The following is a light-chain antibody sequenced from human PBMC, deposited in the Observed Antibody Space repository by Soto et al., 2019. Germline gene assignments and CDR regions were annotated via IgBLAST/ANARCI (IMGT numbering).Light chain of an antibody. CDR1: SSDVGGYNY. CDR3: SSYTSSSTWV. Sequence: QSVLTQPASVSGSPGQSITISCTGTSSDVGGYNYVSWYQHHPGKAPRLMTYAISNRPSGVSSRFSGSKSGNTASLTISGLQAGDEADYYCSSYTSSSTWVFGGGTKLTVL. J-gene: IGLJ3*02. V-gene: IGLV2-14*01. CDR2: AIS.